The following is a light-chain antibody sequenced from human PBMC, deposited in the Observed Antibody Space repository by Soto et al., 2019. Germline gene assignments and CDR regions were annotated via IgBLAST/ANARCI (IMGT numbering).Light chain of an antibody. J-gene: IGLJ2*01. CDR2: SNN. V-gene: IGLV1-44*01. CDR1: TPNIGSSD. Sequence: QPVLTQPPSASGTPGQRVTISCSGSTPNIGSSDVYWYQHLPGTAPKLLIYSNNQRPSGVPDRFSGSKSGTSASLTISGLQAEDEADYYCSSYTTSTTRIIFGGGTKLTVL. CDR3: SSYTTSTTRII.